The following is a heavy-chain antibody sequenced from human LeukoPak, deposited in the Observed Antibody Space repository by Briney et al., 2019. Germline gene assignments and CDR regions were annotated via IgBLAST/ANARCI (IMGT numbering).Heavy chain of an antibody. CDR2: IKQDGSEK. J-gene: IGHJ6*03. V-gene: IGHV3-7*04. CDR1: GFTLSSYW. Sequence: GGSLRLSCAASGFTLSSYWMSWVRQAPGKGLEWVANIKQDGSEKYYVDSVKGRFTISRDNAKNSLYLQMNSLRAEDTAVYYCARAEYSSSSWRVEDYYYYMDVWDKGTTVTVSS. D-gene: IGHD6-6*01. CDR3: ARAEYSSSSWRVEDYYYYMDV.